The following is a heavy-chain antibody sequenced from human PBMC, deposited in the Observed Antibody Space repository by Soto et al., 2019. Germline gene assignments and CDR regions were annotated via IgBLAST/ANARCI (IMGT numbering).Heavy chain of an antibody. J-gene: IGHJ5*02. Sequence: QVQLVQSGAEVKKPGSSVKVSCKASGGTFSSYAISWVRQAPGQGLEWMGGIIPIFGTANYAQKVPGRVTITADEPTSTAYRQLSSLRSEDTAVYYCARGHSAVAGHGDWFDPWGKGTLVTVSS. CDR3: ARGHSAVAGHGDWFDP. D-gene: IGHD6-19*01. V-gene: IGHV1-69*19. CDR2: IIPIFGTA. CDR1: GGTFSSYA.